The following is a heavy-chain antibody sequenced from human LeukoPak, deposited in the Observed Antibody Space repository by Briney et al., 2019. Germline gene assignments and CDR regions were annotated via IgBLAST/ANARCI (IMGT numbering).Heavy chain of an antibody. J-gene: IGHJ3*02. Sequence: ASVKVSCKASGYTFTSYGISWVRQAPGQGLEWMGWISAYNGNTNYAQELQGRVTMTTDTSTSTAYMELRSLRSDDTAVYYCARSYYDSSGTAFDIWGQGTMVTVSS. CDR2: ISAYNGNT. CDR3: ARSYYDSSGTAFDI. CDR1: GYTFTSYG. D-gene: IGHD3-22*01. V-gene: IGHV1-18*01.